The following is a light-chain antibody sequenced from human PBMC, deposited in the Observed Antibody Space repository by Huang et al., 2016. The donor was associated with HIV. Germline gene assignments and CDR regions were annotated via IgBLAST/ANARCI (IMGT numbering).Light chain of an antibody. J-gene: IGKJ3*01. CDR3: QQLNSYPEGFT. Sequence: IQLTQSPSSLSASVGYRVTLPCRASQGISSYLAWYQQKPGKAPKLLIYAASTLQSGVPARFSGSGCGTDFTLTISSLQPEDFATYYCQQLNSYPEGFTFGPGTKVDIK. CDR2: AAS. V-gene: IGKV1-9*01. CDR1: QGISSY.